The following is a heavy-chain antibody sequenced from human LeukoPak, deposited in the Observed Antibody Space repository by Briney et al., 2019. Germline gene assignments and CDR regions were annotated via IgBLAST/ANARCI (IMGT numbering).Heavy chain of an antibody. V-gene: IGHV3-21*01. J-gene: IGHJ4*02. CDR3: ARDLDTAMAIDY. Sequence: PGGSLRLSCAASGFTFSSYSMNWVRQAPGKGLEWVSSISSSGSYIFYADSVKGRFTISRDNAKNSLYLQMNSLRAEDTAVYYCARDLDTAMAIDYWGQGTLVTVSS. CDR1: GFTFSSYS. D-gene: IGHD5-18*01. CDR2: ISSSGSYI.